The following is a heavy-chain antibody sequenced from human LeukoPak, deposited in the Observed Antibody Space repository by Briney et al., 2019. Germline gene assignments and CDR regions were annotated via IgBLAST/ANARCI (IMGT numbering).Heavy chain of an antibody. D-gene: IGHD3-3*01. V-gene: IGHV3-21*01. J-gene: IGHJ6*03. CDR3: ARGRRITIFGAPYYMDV. CDR1: GFSFSDYY. CDR2: ISSSSTYI. Sequence: GGSLRLSCAASGFSFSDYYMHWVRQAPGKGLEWVSAISSSSTYIYYADSVKGRFTISRDNAKNTLYLQMNSLRAEDTAVYYCARGRRITIFGAPYYMDVWGKGTTVTVSS.